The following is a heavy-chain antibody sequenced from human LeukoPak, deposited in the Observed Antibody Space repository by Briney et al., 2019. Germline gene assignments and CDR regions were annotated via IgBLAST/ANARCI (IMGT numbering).Heavy chain of an antibody. Sequence: QPGVSLRRSGAASGFTFSIHDMTWVRQAPGKGREGVSTISNSDHSTYYADSVKGRFTFSRDNSKNTLYLQMNSLGAEDTSIYYCAKGLGVVIDFLVFDNWAPGTLVTVSS. CDR3: AKGLGVVIDFLVFDN. D-gene: IGHD3-3*01. CDR1: GFTFSIHD. J-gene: IGHJ4*02. CDR2: ISNSDHST. V-gene: IGHV3-23*01.